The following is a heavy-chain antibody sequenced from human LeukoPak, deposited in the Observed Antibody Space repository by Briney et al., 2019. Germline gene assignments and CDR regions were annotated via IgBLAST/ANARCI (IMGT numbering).Heavy chain of an antibody. CDR2: IIPIFGTA. Sequence: GASVKVSCKASGGTFSSYAISWVRQAPGQGLEWTGGIIPIFGTANYAQKFQGRVTITADESTSTAYMELSSLRSEDTAVYYCARNRYCGGDCYSYYYYGMDVWGQGTTVTVSS. V-gene: IGHV1-69*13. D-gene: IGHD2-21*02. J-gene: IGHJ6*02. CDR3: ARNRYCGGDCYSYYYYGMDV. CDR1: GGTFSSYA.